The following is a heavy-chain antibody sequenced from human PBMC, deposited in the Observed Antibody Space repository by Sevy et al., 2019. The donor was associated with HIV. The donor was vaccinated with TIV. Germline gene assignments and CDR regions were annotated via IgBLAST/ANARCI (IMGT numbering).Heavy chain of an antibody. D-gene: IGHD2-8*01. CDR2: IYPGDSDT. V-gene: IGHV5-51*01. CDR3: ARAYCTNGVCYTGWFDP. J-gene: IGHJ5*02. Sequence: GESLKISCKGSGYSFTSYWIGWVRQMPGKGLEWMGIIYPGDSDTRYSPSFHGQVTMSADKSISTAYLQWSSLKASDTAMYYCARAYCTNGVCYTGWFDPWGQGPLATVSS. CDR1: GYSFTSYW.